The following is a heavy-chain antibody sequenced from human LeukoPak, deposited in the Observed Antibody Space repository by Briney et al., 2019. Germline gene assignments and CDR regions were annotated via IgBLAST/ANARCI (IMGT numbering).Heavy chain of an antibody. CDR1: GDIFSTHY. V-gene: IGHV1-2*02. CDR2: INTNIGGT. Sequence: ASVKVSCKVSGDIFSTHYIQWVRQAPGEGLEWEGWINTNIGGTNSAPKFQGRVSLTTDTSINTAYLELTRLTSDDTAIYYCARNWELWGQGTLVTVSS. CDR3: ARNWEL. J-gene: IGHJ4*02. D-gene: IGHD1-26*01.